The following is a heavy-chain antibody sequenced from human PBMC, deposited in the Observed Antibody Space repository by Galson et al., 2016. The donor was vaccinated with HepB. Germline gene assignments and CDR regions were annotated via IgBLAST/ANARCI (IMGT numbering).Heavy chain of an antibody. CDR3: ARDPGRDDGMDV. J-gene: IGHJ6*02. Sequence: SLRLSCAASGFTVSNNYMSWVRQAPGKGLEWVAVVWFDESNKYYADSVKGRFTISRDNSKNTVYLYMNSLRAEDTAVFYCARDPGRDDGMDVWGQGTTVTVSS. CDR1: GFTVSNNY. CDR2: VWFDESNK. V-gene: IGHV3-33*08. D-gene: IGHD3-10*01.